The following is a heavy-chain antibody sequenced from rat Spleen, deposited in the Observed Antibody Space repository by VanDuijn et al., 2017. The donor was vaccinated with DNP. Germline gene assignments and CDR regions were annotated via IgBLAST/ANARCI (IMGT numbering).Heavy chain of an antibody. Sequence: EVQLVESGGGPVQPGRSLKLSCVASGFIFSNYWMTWIRQAPGKGLEWVASISSYGRKTYYRDSLKGRFTNSRENAKNTLYLQMDSLRFEDTATYSCARQEGSYNNYYFDYWGQGVMVTVSS. CDR1: GFIFSNYW. CDR2: ISSYGRKT. CDR3: ARQEGSYNNYYFDY. V-gene: IGHV5-31*01. J-gene: IGHJ2*01. D-gene: IGHD1-10*01.